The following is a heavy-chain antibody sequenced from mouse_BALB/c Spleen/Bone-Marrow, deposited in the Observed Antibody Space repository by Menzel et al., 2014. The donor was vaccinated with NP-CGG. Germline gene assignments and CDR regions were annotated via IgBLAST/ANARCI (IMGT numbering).Heavy chain of an antibody. Sequence: LXQSGAEVVKPGASVKVSCKASGYTFNDYWMQWVKQRPGQGLEWIGEIEPSDSYTNYNQDFKGKATLTVDKSSSTAYMQLSSLTSEDSAVYYCARGSTTVVSDYWGQGTSLTVSS. CDR3: ARGSTTVVSDY. CDR1: GYTFNDYW. CDR2: IEPSDSYT. D-gene: IGHD1-1*01. J-gene: IGHJ2*02. V-gene: IGHV1-69*02.